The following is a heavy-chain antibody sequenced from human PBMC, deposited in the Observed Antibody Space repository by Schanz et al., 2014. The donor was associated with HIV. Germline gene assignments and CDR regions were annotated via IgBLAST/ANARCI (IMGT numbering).Heavy chain of an antibody. Sequence: AQLVESGGGVVQPGGSLRLSCAASRFTFSSYAMSWVRQAPGKGLEWVAKIKEDGSETYYVGSVTGRFTISRDNTKKSLYLQMNSLRAEDTAVYYCAKEEWFRFDPWGQGTLVTVSS. V-gene: IGHV3-7*01. CDR3: AKEEWFRFDP. CDR2: IKEDGSET. D-gene: IGHD3-3*01. CDR1: RFTFSSYA. J-gene: IGHJ5*02.